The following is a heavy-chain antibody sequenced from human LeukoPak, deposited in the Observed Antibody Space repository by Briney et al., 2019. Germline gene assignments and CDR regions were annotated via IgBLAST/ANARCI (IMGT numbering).Heavy chain of an antibody. CDR3: LCLWFGKGVY. V-gene: IGHV3-48*04. Sequence: PGGSLRLSCAASGFTFSSYGMNWVRQAPGKGLEWISYINSNGRNIDYADSVRGRFTISRDNAKNSLFLQMNSLRAEDTAVYYCLCLWFGKGVYWGRGTLVTVSS. D-gene: IGHD3-10*01. CDR1: GFTFSSYG. J-gene: IGHJ4*02. CDR2: INSNGRNI.